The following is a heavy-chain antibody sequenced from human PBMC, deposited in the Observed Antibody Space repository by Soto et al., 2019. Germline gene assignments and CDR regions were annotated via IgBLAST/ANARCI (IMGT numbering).Heavy chain of an antibody. Sequence: PGGSLRLSCTASGSTFSSHAMTWVRQAPGKGLEWVSGLSGSGGSIYYADSVKGRFTISRDNSMNTLYPQMNSLRAEDTAVYYCAKRLYCGGDCYTSAGICDYWGQGTLVTVSS. J-gene: IGHJ4*02. CDR1: GSTFSSHA. CDR3: AKRLYCGGDCYTSAGICDY. D-gene: IGHD2-21*02. CDR2: LSGSGGSI. V-gene: IGHV3-23*01.